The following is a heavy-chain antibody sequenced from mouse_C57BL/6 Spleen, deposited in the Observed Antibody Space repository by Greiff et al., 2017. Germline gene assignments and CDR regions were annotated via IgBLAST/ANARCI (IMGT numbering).Heavy chain of an antibody. CDR3: ARKRDGSSSFDY. V-gene: IGHV1-18*01. Sequence: VQLQQSGPELVKPGASVKIPCKASGYTFTDYNMDWVKQSHGKSLEWIGDINPNNGGTIYNQKFKGKATLTVDKSSSTAYMELRSLTSEDTAVYYWARKRDGSSSFDYWGQGTTLTVSS. CDR1: GYTFTDYN. J-gene: IGHJ2*01. CDR2: INPNNGGT. D-gene: IGHD1-1*01.